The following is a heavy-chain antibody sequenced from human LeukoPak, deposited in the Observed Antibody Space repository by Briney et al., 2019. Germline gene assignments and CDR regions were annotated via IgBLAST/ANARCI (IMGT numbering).Heavy chain of an antibody. CDR1: GGSFSGYY. D-gene: IGHD2-2*01. V-gene: IGHV4-34*01. CDR3: ARVMHLGYCSSTSCHTANYYFDY. Sequence: PSETLSLTCAVYGGSFSGYYWSWIRQPPGKGLEWIGEINHSGSTNYNPSLKSRVTISVDTSKNQFSLKLSSVTAADTAVYYCARVMHLGYCSSTSCHTANYYFDYWGQGTLVTVSS. CDR2: INHSGST. J-gene: IGHJ4*02.